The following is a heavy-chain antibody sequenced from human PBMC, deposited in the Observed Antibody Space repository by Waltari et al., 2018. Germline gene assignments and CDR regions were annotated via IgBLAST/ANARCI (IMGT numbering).Heavy chain of an antibody. V-gene: IGHV3-30*04. J-gene: IGHJ6*02. CDR2: ISYNGRNI. CDR1: EFTFSSYA. Sequence: QVQLVESGGGVVQPGRSLRLSCAASEFTFSSYAMHWVRQAPGKGLEWVAVISYNGRNIYYVDSVKGQFSISRDNSEKMLYLQMNSLRAEDTAVYYCARDYCDRTNCHGMDVWGQGTTVTVFS. CDR3: ARDYCDRTNCHGMDV. D-gene: IGHD3-22*01.